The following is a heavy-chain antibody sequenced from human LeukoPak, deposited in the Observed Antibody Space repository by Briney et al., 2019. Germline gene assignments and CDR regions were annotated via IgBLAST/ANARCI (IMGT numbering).Heavy chain of an antibody. D-gene: IGHD1-26*01. Sequence: GGSLRLSCAASGFAFSNAWMSWVRQAPGKGLEWVGRIKSKTDGGTTDYAAPVKGRFTISRDDSKNTLYLQMNSLKTEDTAVYYCTTAGVRCVWEDDDYWGQGTLFTVSS. CDR1: GFAFSNAW. CDR2: IKSKTDGGTT. V-gene: IGHV3-15*01. CDR3: TTAGVRCVWEDDDY. J-gene: IGHJ4*02.